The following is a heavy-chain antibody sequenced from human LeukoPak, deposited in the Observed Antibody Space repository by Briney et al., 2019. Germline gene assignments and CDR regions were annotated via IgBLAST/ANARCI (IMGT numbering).Heavy chain of an antibody. CDR2: IYPGDSDT. Sequence: GESLKISCKGSGYTFANYWIGWMRQMPGKGLEWMGIIYPGDSDTRYSPSFQGQVTISADKSISTAYLQWSSLKASDTAMYYCARASIAVAGTLDYWGQGTLVTVSS. J-gene: IGHJ4*02. V-gene: IGHV5-51*01. CDR3: ARASIAVAGTLDY. CDR1: GYTFANYW. D-gene: IGHD6-19*01.